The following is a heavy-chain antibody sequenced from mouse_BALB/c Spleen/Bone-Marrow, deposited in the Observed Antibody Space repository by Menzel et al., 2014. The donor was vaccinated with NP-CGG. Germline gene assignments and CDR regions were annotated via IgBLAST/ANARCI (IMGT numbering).Heavy chain of an antibody. J-gene: IGHJ4*01. D-gene: IGHD5-1*01. V-gene: IGHV1-18*01. CDR3: ARSRLPHYYVMDY. CDR1: YYSFTGYT. CDR2: INPYNGGT. Sequence: EVQLQQSGPELVKPGASMKISCKASYYSFTGYTMNWVKQSHGKNLEWIGLINPYNGGTTYNQRFKGKATLTVDKSSSTAYMELLSLTSEDSAVYYCARSRLPHYYVMDYWGQGTSVTVSS.